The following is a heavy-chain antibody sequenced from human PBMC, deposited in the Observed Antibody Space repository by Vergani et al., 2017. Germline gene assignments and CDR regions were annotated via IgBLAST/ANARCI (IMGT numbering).Heavy chain of an antibody. J-gene: IGHJ3*02. V-gene: IGHV3-49*03. D-gene: IGHD6-19*01. Sequence: EVQLVESGGGLVQPGRSLRLSCTASGFTFGDYAMSWFRQAPGKGLEWVGFIRIKAFGGTTEYAASVKGRFTISRDDSKSIAYLQMNSLKSEDTAVYYGTRDDGSGWERTNDACDIRGQGTMVTVSS. CDR2: IRIKAFGGTT. CDR1: GFTFGDYA. CDR3: TRDDGSGWERTNDACDI.